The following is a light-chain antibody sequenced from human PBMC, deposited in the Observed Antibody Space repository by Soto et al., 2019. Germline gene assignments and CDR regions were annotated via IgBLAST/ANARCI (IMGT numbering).Light chain of an antibody. CDR3: QQYNNWPRT. CDR2: GAS. Sequence: EIVMTQSPATLSVSPGGRATLSCRASQSVSSNLAWYQQKPGQAPRLLIYGASTRATGIPARFSGSGSGTEFTLTIGSLQSEDFAVYYCQQYNNWPRTFGQGTKVEIK. J-gene: IGKJ1*01. V-gene: IGKV3-15*01. CDR1: QSVSSN.